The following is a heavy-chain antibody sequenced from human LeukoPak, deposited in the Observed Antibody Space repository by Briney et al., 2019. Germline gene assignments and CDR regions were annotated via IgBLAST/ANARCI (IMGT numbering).Heavy chain of an antibody. J-gene: IGHJ6*02. V-gene: IGHV1-8*02. CDR1: GFTFTSYY. CDR2: MNPNSGNT. D-gene: IGHD6-19*01. CDR3: ARVVAVAGTDNYYGMDV. Sequence: GASVKVSCKASGFTFTSYYIHWVRQATGQGLEWMGWMNPNSGNTGYAQKFQGRVTMTRNTSISTAYMELSSLRSEDTAVYYCARVVAVAGTDNYYGMDVWGQGTTVTVSS.